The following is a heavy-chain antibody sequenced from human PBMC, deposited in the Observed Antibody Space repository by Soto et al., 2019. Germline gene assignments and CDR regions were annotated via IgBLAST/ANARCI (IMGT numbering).Heavy chain of an antibody. CDR2: LKSKTNGGTA. CDR1: GLTLTDAW. D-gene: IGHD2-15*01. CDR3: GCLGKSHVAHLDT. J-gene: IGHJ5*02. V-gene: IGHV3-15*07. Sequence: EVQLVESGGGLVKPGESLRLSCTASGLTLTDAWMKWVRQAPGKGLEWVGRLKSKTNGGTADYAAPVRGRFTILRDDSNTSLYPQMNSFRTTAAAIYYLGCLGKSHVAHLDTWGQGT.